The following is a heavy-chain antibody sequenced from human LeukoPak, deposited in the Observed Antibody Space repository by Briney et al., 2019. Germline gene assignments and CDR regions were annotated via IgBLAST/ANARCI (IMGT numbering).Heavy chain of an antibody. CDR2: IIPIFGTA. Sequence: SVKVSCKASGGTFSSYAISWLRQAPGQGLEWMGGIIPIFGTANYAQKFQGRVTITADESTSTAYMELSSLRSEDAAVYYCASPHDIVVVPAAKNAFDIWGQGTMVTVSS. CDR1: GGTFSSYA. CDR3: ASPHDIVVVPAAKNAFDI. D-gene: IGHD2-2*01. J-gene: IGHJ3*02. V-gene: IGHV1-69*13.